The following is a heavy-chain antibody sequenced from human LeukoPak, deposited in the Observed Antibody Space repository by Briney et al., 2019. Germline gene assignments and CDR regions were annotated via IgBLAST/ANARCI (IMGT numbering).Heavy chain of an antibody. CDR3: ARGRGRGIAAAGLIDY. D-gene: IGHD6-13*01. Sequence: VSVKVSCKASGYTFTSYDINWVRQATGQGLEWMGWMNPNSGNTGYAQKFQGRVTITRNTSISTAYMELSSLRSEDTAVYYCARGRGRGIAAAGLIDYWGQGTLVTVSS. J-gene: IGHJ4*02. V-gene: IGHV1-8*03. CDR1: GYTFTSYD. CDR2: MNPNSGNT.